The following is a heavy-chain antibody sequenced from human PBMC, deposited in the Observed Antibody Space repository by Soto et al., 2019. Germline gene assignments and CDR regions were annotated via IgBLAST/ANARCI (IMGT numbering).Heavy chain of an antibody. D-gene: IGHD6-19*01. J-gene: IGHJ4*02. CDR2: ISSSSSYT. Sequence: AGGSLRLSCAASGFTFSDYYMSWIRQAPGKGLEWVSYISSSSSYTNYADSVKGRFTISRDNAKNSLYLQMNSLRAEDTAVYYCARDVSGVAVAGTFAIWGQGTLVTVSS. CDR1: GFTFSDYY. V-gene: IGHV3-11*06. CDR3: ARDVSGVAVAGTFAI.